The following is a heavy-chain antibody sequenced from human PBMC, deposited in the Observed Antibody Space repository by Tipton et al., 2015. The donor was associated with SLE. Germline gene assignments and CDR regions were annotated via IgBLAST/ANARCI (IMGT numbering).Heavy chain of an antibody. CDR2: ISPYDGTT. D-gene: IGHD2-15*01. J-gene: IGHJ6*02. CDR3: ARGGGSSPDGLDV. CDR1: GYAFITYG. V-gene: IGHV1-18*01. Sequence: QLVQSGAEVKKPEASVRVSCKASGYAFITYGLTWVRQAPGEGLEWMGWISPYDGTTNYARKLRGRVTFTTDTSSSTAYVDLRSLRSDDAAVYYCARGGGSSPDGLDVWGQGTTVTVSS.